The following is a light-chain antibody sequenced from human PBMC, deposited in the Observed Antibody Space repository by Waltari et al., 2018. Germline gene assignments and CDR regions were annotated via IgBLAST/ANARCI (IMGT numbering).Light chain of an antibody. CDR1: QSVSSY. CDR2: DAS. Sequence: EIVLTQFPATLSLSPGERATLSCRASQSVSSYLAWYQQKPGQAPRLLIYDASNRATGIPARFSGSWSGTDFALTISSLEAEDFAVYYCQQRSTWPLTFGGGTKVEIK. V-gene: IGKV3-11*01. J-gene: IGKJ4*01. CDR3: QQRSTWPLT.